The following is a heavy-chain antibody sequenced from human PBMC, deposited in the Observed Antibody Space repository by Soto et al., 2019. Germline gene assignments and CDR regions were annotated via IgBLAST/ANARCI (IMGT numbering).Heavy chain of an antibody. J-gene: IGHJ5*01. V-gene: IGHV3-30-3*01. D-gene: IGHD1-7*01. CDR1: GFSISISP. CDR3: GRERNTFVFQNSAFNYVDS. CDR2: ISYDGTNK. Sequence: GRSLRLSCAATGFSISISPMHWVRQAPGKGPEWVALISYDGTNKFYADSVKGRFTISRDNSKSTLYLQVDSLRPEDAAVYYCGRERNTFVFQNSAFNYVDSCGLGAVLTVSS.